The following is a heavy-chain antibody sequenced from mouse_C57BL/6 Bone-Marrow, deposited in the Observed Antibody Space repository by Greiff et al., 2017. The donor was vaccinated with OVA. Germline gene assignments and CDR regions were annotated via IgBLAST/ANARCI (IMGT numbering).Heavy chain of an antibody. CDR3: ARPHDGYYAD. Sequence: EVQRVESGGGLVKPGGSLKLSCAASGFTFSSYTMSWVRQTPEKRLEWVATISGGGGNTYYPDSVKGRFTISRDNAKNTLYLQMSSLRSEDTALYYCARPHDGYYADWGQGTLVTVSA. D-gene: IGHD2-3*01. V-gene: IGHV5-9*01. CDR2: ISGGGGNT. J-gene: IGHJ3*01. CDR1: GFTFSSYT.